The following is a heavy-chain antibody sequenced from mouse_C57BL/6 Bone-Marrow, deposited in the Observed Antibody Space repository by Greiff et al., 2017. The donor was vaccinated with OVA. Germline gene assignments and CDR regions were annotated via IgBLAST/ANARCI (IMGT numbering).Heavy chain of an antibody. CDR2: IYPSDGST. Sequence: VQLVESDAEFVKPGASVKLSCKASGYTFTDHTIHWMKQRPGQGLEWIGYIYPSDGSTKYNEKFKGKATLTVDKSSSTAYMQLNSLTSEDSAVYVCARSLFYWYFDVGGTGTTVTVSA. CDR3: ARSLFYWYFDV. V-gene: IGHV1-78*01. CDR1: GYTFTDHT. J-gene: IGHJ1*03.